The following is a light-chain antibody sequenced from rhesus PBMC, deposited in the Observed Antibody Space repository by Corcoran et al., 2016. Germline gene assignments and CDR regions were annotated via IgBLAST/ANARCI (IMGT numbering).Light chain of an antibody. V-gene: IGKV2-78*01. J-gene: IGKJ2*01. CDR3: LQILQTPYS. CDR1: QSLLDSDGYTH. Sequence: DIVMTQTPLSLPVTPGEPASISCRSSQSLLDSDGYTHLHWYLQKPGQSPQLLIFLGSNRASGVPDRFSGSGAGTDFTLKISRVEAEDVGIYYCLQILQTPYSFGQGTKVEIK. CDR2: LGS.